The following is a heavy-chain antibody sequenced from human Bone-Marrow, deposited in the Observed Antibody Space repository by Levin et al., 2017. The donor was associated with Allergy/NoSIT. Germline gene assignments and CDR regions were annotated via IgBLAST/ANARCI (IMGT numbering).Heavy chain of an antibody. Sequence: GASVKVSCKASGGTFSSYAISWVRQAPGQGLEWMGGIIPIFGTANYAQKFQGRVTITADKSTSTAYMELSSLRSEDTAVYYCARVYDGDYVNLNHDAFDIWGQGTMVTVSS. J-gene: IGHJ3*02. D-gene: IGHD4-17*01. CDR3: ARVYDGDYVNLNHDAFDI. V-gene: IGHV1-69*06. CDR1: GGTFSSYA. CDR2: IIPIFGTA.